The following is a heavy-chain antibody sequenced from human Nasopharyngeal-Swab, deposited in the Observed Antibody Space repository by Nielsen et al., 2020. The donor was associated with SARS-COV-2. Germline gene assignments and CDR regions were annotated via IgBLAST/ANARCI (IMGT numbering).Heavy chain of an antibody. CDR3: AKDRYSGSGSYKYYYFYYGMDV. J-gene: IGHJ6*02. CDR2: ISGSGGST. Sequence: GESLKISCAASGFTFSSYAMNWVRQAPGKGLEWVSAISGSGGSTYYADSVKGRFTISRDNSKNTLYLQMNGLRVEDTAIYYCAKDRYSGSGSYKYYYFYYGMDVWGQGTTVTVSS. D-gene: IGHD3-10*01. CDR1: GFTFSSYA. V-gene: IGHV3-23*01.